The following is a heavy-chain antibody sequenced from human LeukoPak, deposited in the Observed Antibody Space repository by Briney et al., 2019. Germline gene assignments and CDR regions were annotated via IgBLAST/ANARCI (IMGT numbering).Heavy chain of an antibody. CDR2: IIPIFGTA. CDR1: GGTFSSYA. J-gene: IGHJ4*02. CDR3: ARVVPRWERRRLDY. V-gene: IGHV1-69*13. Sequence: SVKVSCKASGGTFSSYAISWVRQAPGQGLEWMGGIIPIFGTANYAQKFQGRVTITADESTSTAYMELSSLRSEDTAVYYCARVVPRWERRRLDYWGQGTLVTVSS. D-gene: IGHD1-26*01.